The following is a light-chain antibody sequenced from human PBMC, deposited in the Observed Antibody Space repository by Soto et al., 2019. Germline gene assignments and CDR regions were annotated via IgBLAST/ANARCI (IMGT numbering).Light chain of an antibody. CDR1: SSNIGGNY. CDR3: AAWDDSLSGPV. V-gene: IGLV1-47*02. CDR2: ANN. Sequence: QTVVTQPPSVSGTPGQRVTIHCSGSSSNIGGNYAYWYQQVPGTAPKLLIYANNQRPSGVPDRFSGSKSGTSASLAISGLRSEDEADYYCAAWDDSLSGPVFGGGTKVTVL. J-gene: IGLJ2*01.